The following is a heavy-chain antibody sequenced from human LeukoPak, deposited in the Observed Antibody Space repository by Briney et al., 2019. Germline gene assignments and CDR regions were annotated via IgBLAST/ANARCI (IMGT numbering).Heavy chain of an antibody. J-gene: IGHJ4*02. CDR3: VKDSSMVRGDYDYFHN. D-gene: IGHD3-10*01. CDR2: ISGSGGRT. V-gene: IGHV3-23*01. Sequence: GGSLRLSCAASGFTFSSYAMSWVRQAPGKGLEWVSAISGSGGRTYYADSVKGRFTISRDNSKNTLYLQMNSLRAEDTAVYYCVKDSSMVRGDYDYFHNWGQGTLVTVSS. CDR1: GFTFSSYA.